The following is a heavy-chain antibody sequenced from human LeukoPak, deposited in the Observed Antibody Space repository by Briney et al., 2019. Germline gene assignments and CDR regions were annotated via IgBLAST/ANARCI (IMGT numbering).Heavy chain of an antibody. Sequence: GGSLRLSCAASGFTLSSYAMHWVRQAPGKGLEYVSAISSNGGSTSYANSVKGRFTISRDNSKNTLYLQMGSLRAEDMAVYYCARCMVRGVTPYYFDYWGQGTLVTVSS. CDR1: GFTLSSYA. D-gene: IGHD3-10*01. CDR3: ARCMVRGVTPYYFDY. V-gene: IGHV3-64*01. J-gene: IGHJ4*02. CDR2: ISSNGGST.